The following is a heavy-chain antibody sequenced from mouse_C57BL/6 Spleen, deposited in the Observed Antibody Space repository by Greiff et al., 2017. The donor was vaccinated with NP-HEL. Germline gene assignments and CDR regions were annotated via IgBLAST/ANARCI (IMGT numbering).Heavy chain of an antibody. D-gene: IGHD5-1-1*01. Sequence: QVQLQQSGAELVKPGASVQMSCKASGYTFPTYPIDWMKQNHGKSLELIGNFHPYNDDTKYNEKFKGKATLTVEESSSTVYLELSRLTSDDSAVYFYERERVYRAMDGWGQGTTVTVSS. CDR1: GYTFPTYP. J-gene: IGHJ4*01. CDR3: ERERVYRAMDG. CDR2: FHPYNDDT. V-gene: IGHV1-47*01.